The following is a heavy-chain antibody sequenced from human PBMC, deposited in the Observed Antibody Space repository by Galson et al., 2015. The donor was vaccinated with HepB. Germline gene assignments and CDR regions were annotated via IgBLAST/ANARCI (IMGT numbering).Heavy chain of an antibody. V-gene: IGHV3-30*04. CDR3: AREGYYYDSSGYSHFDAFDI. Sequence: SLRLSCAASGFSFSSYAIHWVRQAPGKGLEWVAVISYDGSNKYYADSVKGRFTISRDNSKNTLYLQMNNLRAEDTAVYYCAREGYYYDSSGYSHFDAFDIWGQGTVVTVSS. CDR1: GFSFSSYA. D-gene: IGHD3-22*01. CDR2: ISYDGSNK. J-gene: IGHJ3*02.